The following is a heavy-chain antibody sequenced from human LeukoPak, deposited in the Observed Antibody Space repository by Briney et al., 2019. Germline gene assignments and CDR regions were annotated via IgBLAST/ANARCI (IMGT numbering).Heavy chain of an antibody. Sequence: PSETLSLTCTVSGDSISSTYSWGWIRQPPGKGLEWIGNIYYSGSTYYNPSLKSRVTISVDTSKNQFSLKLSSVTAADTAVYYCARDWGRYSGYDYNWFDPWGQGTLVSVSS. CDR1: GDSISSTYS. D-gene: IGHD5-12*01. CDR2: IYYSGST. V-gene: IGHV4-39*07. CDR3: ARDWGRYSGYDYNWFDP. J-gene: IGHJ5*02.